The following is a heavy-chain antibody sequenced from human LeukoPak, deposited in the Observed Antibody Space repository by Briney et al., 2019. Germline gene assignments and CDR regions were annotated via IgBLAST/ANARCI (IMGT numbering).Heavy chain of an antibody. CDR1: GFTFSSYS. CDR2: ISSSSSYI. Sequence: GRSLRLSCAASGFTFSSYSMNWVRQAPGKGLEWVSSISSSSSYIYYADSVKGRFTISRDNAKNSLYLQMSSLRAEDTAVYYCARETGTTNCIDYWGPGNPGHRLL. D-gene: IGHD1-1*01. CDR3: ARETGTTNCIDY. J-gene: IGHJ4*02. V-gene: IGHV3-21*01.